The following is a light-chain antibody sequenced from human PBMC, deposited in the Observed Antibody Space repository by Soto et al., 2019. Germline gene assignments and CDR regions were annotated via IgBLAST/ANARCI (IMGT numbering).Light chain of an antibody. J-gene: IGKJ5*01. Sequence: IQLTQSPSSLSASVGDRVTITCRASQGISSYLAWYQQKPGKAPNLLIKAASRLQAGVPSRFSGSGYGTDFTLTISGLQRDDFATYYCQQLNIDSYPITFGQGTRLELK. CDR1: QGISSY. CDR2: AAS. CDR3: QQLNIDSYPIT. V-gene: IGKV1-9*01.